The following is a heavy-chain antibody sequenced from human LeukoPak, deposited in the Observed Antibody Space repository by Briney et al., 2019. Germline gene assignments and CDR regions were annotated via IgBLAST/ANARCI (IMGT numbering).Heavy chain of an antibody. CDR3: ARDWPTVIADY. CDR1: GYTFTSHG. J-gene: IGHJ4*02. CDR2: ISANNGDT. D-gene: IGHD4-11*01. V-gene: IGHV1-18*01. Sequence: AASVKDSCKTSGYTFTSHGISWVRQAPGQGLEWMGWISANNGDTKYAQRMQDRLTMTTDTSTSTAYMDLRSLSSDDTAIYYCARDWPTVIADYWGQGTLVTVSS.